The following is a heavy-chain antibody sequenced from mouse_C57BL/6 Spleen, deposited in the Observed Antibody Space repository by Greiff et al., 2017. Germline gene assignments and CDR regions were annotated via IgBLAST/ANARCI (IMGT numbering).Heavy chain of an antibody. CDR3: ARSYYYGSSYYFDY. J-gene: IGHJ2*01. CDR2: IDPSDSYT. Sequence: QVQLQQPGAELVMPGASVKLSCKASGYTFTSYWMHWVKQRPGQGLEWIGEIDPSDSYTNYNQKFKGKSTLTVDKSPSTAYMQLSSLTSEDSAVYYCARSYYYGSSYYFDYWGQGTTLTVSS. CDR1: GYTFTSYW. V-gene: IGHV1-69*01. D-gene: IGHD1-1*01.